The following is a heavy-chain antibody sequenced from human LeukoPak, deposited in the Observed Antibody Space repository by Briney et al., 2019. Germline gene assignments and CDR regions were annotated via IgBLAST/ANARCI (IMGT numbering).Heavy chain of an antibody. J-gene: IGHJ4*02. CDR2: IYYSGST. CDR1: GGSISSSNYY. V-gene: IGHV4-39*07. Sequence: SETLSLTCSVSGGSISSSNYYWGWIRQPPGEGLEWIATIYYSGSTYYNPSLKSRVTISVLTSKNQFSLKLSSVTAADTAVYYCTRAGSGAFDYWGQGTLVTVSS. CDR3: TRAGSGAFDY. D-gene: IGHD3-10*01.